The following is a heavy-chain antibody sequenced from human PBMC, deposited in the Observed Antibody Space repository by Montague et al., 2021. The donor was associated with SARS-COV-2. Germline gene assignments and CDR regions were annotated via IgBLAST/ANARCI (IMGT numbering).Heavy chain of an antibody. D-gene: IGHD6-19*01. J-gene: IGHJ3*02. CDR2: IYYSGST. V-gene: IGHV4-31*03. Sequence: TLSLTCTVSGGSINSGGYYWSWIRQLPGKGLEWIGYIYYSGSTXYKPSVKSRLTISVDTSKNQFSLKLGSVTAADPAVYYCARVYFVSSGCYPDAFDIWGQGTMVTVSS. CDR3: ARVYFVSSGCYPDAFDI. CDR1: GGSINSGGYY.